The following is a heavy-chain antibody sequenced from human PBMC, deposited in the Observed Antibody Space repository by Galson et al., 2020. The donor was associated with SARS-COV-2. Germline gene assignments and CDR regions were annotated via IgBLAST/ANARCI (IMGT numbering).Heavy chain of an antibody. CDR2: INPNSGDK. CDR1: GYTFSGHY. J-gene: IGHJ5*02. V-gene: IGHV1-2*06. Sequence: ASVKVSCKASGYTFSGHYMHRVRLDPRQGLQWMGPINPNSGDKDVAQKFQGRVTMTTDTSLTTAYVELSRLTSDDTAVYYCTRGSNSSPFYHFDPWGQGTLVTVSS. D-gene: IGHD3-10*01. CDR3: TRGSNSSPFYHFDP.